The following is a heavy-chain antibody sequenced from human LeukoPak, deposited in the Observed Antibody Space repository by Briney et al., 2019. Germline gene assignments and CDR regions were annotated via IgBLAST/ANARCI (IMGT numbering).Heavy chain of an antibody. CDR1: GGSVTTSY. J-gene: IGHJ4*02. V-gene: IGHV4-4*07. D-gene: IGHD2-21*01. CDR2: VYISGDT. Sequence: PSETLSLTCTVSGGSVTTSYWSWIRQSAGEGLEWIGRVYISGDTKYNPSLKSRVIMSLDASKNQFSLSLRSVTAADTAVYYCATLIAEVGGGTNYFDTWGQGTLVTVSS. CDR3: ATLIAEVGGGTNYFDT.